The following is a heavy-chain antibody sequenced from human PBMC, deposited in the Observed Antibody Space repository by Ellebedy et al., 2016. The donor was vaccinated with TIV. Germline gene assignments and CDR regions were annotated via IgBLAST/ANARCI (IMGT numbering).Heavy chain of an antibody. J-gene: IGHJ5*02. D-gene: IGHD2-2*01. CDR2: IYYSGST. CDR1: GGSISSYH. Sequence: SETLSLXXTVPGGSISSYHWSWIPQPPGKGLEWIGSIYYSGSTNYNPSLKSRVTISVDTSKNQFSLKLSSVTAADTAVYYCARDSRGLDPWGQGTLVTVSS. V-gene: IGHV4-59*12. CDR3: ARDSRGLDP.